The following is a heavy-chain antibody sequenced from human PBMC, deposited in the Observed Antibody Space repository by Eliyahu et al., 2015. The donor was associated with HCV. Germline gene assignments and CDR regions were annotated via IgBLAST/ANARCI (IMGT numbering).Heavy chain of an antibody. D-gene: IGHD3/OR15-3a*01. CDR3: VGSGGGRGHSFALNWLNP. J-gene: IGHJ5*02. Sequence: WGAQVLNSWETLSLTCAVYGGSFTDSYWTWVRQPPGKGLEWIGDFDHSGSANYNPSLRSRATIYVNGSLFQIHLSLASVTAADTATYYCVGSGGGRGHSFALNWLNPWGQGVPVIVSS. CDR1: GGSFTDSY. CDR2: FDHSGSA. V-gene: IGHV4-34*01.